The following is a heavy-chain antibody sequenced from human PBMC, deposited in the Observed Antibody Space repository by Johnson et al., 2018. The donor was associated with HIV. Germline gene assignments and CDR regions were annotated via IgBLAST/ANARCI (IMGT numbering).Heavy chain of an antibody. J-gene: IGHJ3*02. CDR1: GFTVSSNY. D-gene: IGHD5-12*01. V-gene: IGHV3-66*01. CDR3: ARGGGYSGYDRGGRAFDT. CDR2: IYSGGGT. Sequence: VQLVESGGGLVQPGGSLRLSCAASGFTVSSNYMSWVRQAPGMGLQWVAGIYSGGGTQYADSVKGRFTISRDDSKNSLYLQMNSLKTEDTAVYYCARGGGYSGYDRGGRAFDTWGQGTVVTVSS.